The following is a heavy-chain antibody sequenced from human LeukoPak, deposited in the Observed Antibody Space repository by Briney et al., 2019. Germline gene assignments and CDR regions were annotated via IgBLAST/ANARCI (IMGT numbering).Heavy chain of an antibody. D-gene: IGHD3-10*01. V-gene: IGHV3-74*01. CDR3: AREDVVRGIIITHYYGMDV. Sequence: PGRSLRLSCAASGFTFSSYWMHWVRQVPGKGLVWVSRINSDGSSTTYADSVKGRFTISRDNAKNTLYLQMNSLRAEDTAVYYCAREDVVRGIIITHYYGMDVWGQGTTVTVSS. J-gene: IGHJ6*02. CDR2: INSDGSST. CDR1: GFTFSSYW.